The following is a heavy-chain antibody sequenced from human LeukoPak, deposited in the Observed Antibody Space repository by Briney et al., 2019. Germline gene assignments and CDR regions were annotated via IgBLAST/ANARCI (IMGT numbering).Heavy chain of an antibody. D-gene: IGHD3-10*01. Sequence: ASVKVSCKASGYTFTSYYMHWVRQAPGQGLEWMGWINPNSGGTNYAQKFQGWVTMTRDTSISTAYMELSRLRSDDTAVYYCARAITMVRGSSGWFDPWGQGTLVTVSS. V-gene: IGHV1-2*04. CDR1: GYTFTSYY. CDR2: INPNSGGT. J-gene: IGHJ5*02. CDR3: ARAITMVRGSSGWFDP.